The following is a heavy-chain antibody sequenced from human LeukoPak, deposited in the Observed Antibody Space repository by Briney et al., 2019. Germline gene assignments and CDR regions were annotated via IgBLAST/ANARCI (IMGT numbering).Heavy chain of an antibody. CDR3: ASTDYGDYGLDY. V-gene: IGHV4-39*01. Sequence: PSETLSLTCTVSGGSISSSSYYWGWIRQPPGKGLEWIGSIYYSGSTYYNPSLKSRVTISVDTSKNQFSQKLSSVTAADTAVYYCASTDYGDYGLDYWGQGTLVTVSS. D-gene: IGHD4-17*01. CDR2: IYYSGST. J-gene: IGHJ4*02. CDR1: GGSISSSSYY.